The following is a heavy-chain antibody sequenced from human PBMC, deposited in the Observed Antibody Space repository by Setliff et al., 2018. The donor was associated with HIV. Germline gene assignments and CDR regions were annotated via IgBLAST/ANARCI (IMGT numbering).Heavy chain of an antibody. CDR2: LYFTGST. D-gene: IGHD3-22*01. J-gene: IGHJ4*02. CDR1: GGSMSTYY. Sequence: SETLSLTCTVSGGSMSTYYWSWIRQPPGKGLEWIGTLYFTGSTYYNPSLKSRVTISVDTSKNQFSLKLSSVTAADTAVYYCAAGLHYYDSTGYPLTFDYWGQGALVTVSS. V-gene: IGHV4-59*04. CDR3: AAGLHYYDSTGYPLTFDY.